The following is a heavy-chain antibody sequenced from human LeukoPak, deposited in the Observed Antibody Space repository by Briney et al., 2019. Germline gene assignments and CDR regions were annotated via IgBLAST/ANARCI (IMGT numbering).Heavy chain of an antibody. CDR2: ISWNSGSI. V-gene: IGHV3-9*01. J-gene: IGHJ4*02. CDR3: AKDAASGSYYYDY. Sequence: PGGSLRLSCAASGFTFDDYAMHWVRQAPGKGLEWVSGISWNSGSIGYADSVKGRFTISRDNAKNSLYLQMNSLRAEDTALYYCAKDAASGSYYYDYWGQGTLVTVSS. CDR1: GFTFDDYA. D-gene: IGHD1-26*01.